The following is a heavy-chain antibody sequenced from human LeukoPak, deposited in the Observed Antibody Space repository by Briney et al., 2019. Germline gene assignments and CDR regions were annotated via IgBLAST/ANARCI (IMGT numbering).Heavy chain of an antibody. D-gene: IGHD1-14*01. Sequence: SETLSLACTVSGGSISSGSGNYYCTWIRQPPGKGLEWIGYIYYSGSTNYNPSLKSRVTISVDTSKNQFSLKLSPVTAADTAVYYCARRNGLGIFDYWGQGTLVTVSS. J-gene: IGHJ4*02. CDR2: IYYSGST. V-gene: IGHV4-61*01. CDR1: GGSISSGSGNYY. CDR3: ARRNGLGIFDY.